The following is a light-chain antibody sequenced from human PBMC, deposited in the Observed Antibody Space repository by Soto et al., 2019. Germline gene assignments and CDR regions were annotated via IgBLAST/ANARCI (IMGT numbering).Light chain of an antibody. CDR2: GAS. Sequence: EIVMTQSPATLSVSPGGRATLSCRTSQSVSSNLAWYQQKPGQAPRLLIYGASTRATGIPARFRGSGSGTEFTLTISSLQSEDFAVYYCQQYNNWPWTFGQGTKVEIK. CDR3: QQYNNWPWT. V-gene: IGKV3-15*01. CDR1: QSVSSN. J-gene: IGKJ1*01.